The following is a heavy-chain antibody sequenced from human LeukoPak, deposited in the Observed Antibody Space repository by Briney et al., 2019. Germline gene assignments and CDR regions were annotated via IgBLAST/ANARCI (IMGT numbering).Heavy chain of an antibody. CDR3: ARHTRNDYGDYAHRDSFDI. CDR2: IYYSGST. J-gene: IGHJ3*02. Sequence: PSETLSLTCTVSGGSISSYYWSWIRQPPGKGLEWIGYIYYSGSTNYNPSLKSRVTISVDTSKNQFSLKLSSVTAPDTAVYYCARHTRNDYGDYAHRDSFDIWGQGTMVTVPS. D-gene: IGHD4-17*01. CDR1: GGSISSYY. V-gene: IGHV4-59*08.